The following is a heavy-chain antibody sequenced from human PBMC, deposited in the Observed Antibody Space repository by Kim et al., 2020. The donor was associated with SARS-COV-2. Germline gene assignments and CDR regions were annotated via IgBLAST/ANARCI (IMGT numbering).Heavy chain of an antibody. CDR1: GGTFSSYA. CDR3: ARDRTGTTYFDY. Sequence: SVKVSCKASGGTFSSYAISWVRQAPGQGLEWMGGIIPIFGTANYAQKFQGRVTITADESTSTAYMELSSLRSEDTAVYYCARDRTGTTYFDYWGQGTLVTVSS. CDR2: IIPIFGTA. V-gene: IGHV1-69*13. D-gene: IGHD1-7*01. J-gene: IGHJ4*02.